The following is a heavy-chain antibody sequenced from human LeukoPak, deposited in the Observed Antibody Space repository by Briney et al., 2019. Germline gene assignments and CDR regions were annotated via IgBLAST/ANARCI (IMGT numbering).Heavy chain of an antibody. D-gene: IGHD3-22*01. CDR1: GYSFTSYW. CDR3: ARRTTRYYYDSSGYEAPHFDY. J-gene: IGHJ4*02. CDR2: IYPGDSDT. Sequence: GESLKISCKGSGYSFTSYWIGWVRQMPGKGLEWMGIIYPGDSDTRYSPSFQGQVTISADKSISTAYLQWSSLKASDTAMYYCARRTTRYYYDSSGYEAPHFDYRGQGTLVTVSS. V-gene: IGHV5-51*01.